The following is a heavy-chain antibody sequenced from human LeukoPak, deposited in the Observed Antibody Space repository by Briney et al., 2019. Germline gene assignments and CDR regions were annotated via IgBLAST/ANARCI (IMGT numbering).Heavy chain of an antibody. J-gene: IGHJ6*03. D-gene: IGHD3-3*01. CDR2: IGNDGTNR. CDR1: GFSFRTYA. CDR3: AESWSGYYHYYMDV. V-gene: IGHV3-30*02. Sequence: GGSLRLSCAASGFSFRTYAMHWVRQAPGKGLEWVASIGNDGTNRNHVDSVKGRFTISRDNSKNTVFLQMDSLRPEDTAIYYCAESWSGYYHYYMDVWGTGTTVTVSS.